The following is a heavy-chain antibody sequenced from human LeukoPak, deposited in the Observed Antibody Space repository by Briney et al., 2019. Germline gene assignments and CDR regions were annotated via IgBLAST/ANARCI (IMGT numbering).Heavy chain of an antibody. Sequence: PGGSLRLSCAASGFTFSDYYMSWVRQAPGEGLEWVANINQDGSEKYYVDSVKGRFTISRDNAKNSLYLQMNSLRAEDTAAYYCARERGGYCSGSSCSNAIDYWGQGTLVTASS. CDR2: INQDGSEK. J-gene: IGHJ4*02. V-gene: IGHV3-7*01. CDR3: ARERGGYCSGSSCSNAIDY. CDR1: GFTFSDYY. D-gene: IGHD2-15*01.